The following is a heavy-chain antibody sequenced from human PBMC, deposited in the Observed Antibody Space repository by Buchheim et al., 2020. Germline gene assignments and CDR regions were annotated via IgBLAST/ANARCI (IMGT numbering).Heavy chain of an antibody. Sequence: EVQLVESGGGLVQPGRSLRLSCTASGFTFGDYAMSWVRQAPGKGLEWVGFIRSKTYGGTTEYAASVRGRFTISRDDSKSIVYLQMNSLKTEDTAVYYCTRWDLWSGPIRGSYWGQGTL. CDR2: IRSKTYGGTT. CDR3: TRWDLWSGPIRGSY. V-gene: IGHV3-49*04. D-gene: IGHD3-3*01. J-gene: IGHJ4*02. CDR1: GFTFGDYA.